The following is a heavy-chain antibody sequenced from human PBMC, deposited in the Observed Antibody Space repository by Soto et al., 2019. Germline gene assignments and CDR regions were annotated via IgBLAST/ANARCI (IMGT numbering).Heavy chain of an antibody. Sequence: GGSLRLSCADSGFSFSSYWMHWVRQAPGKGLVWVARIQSDGRRTNYADSVKGRFTISRDNAKNTLYLQMNSLSAEDTAVYYCARVDDSSGKHWFDPWGQGTLVTVSS. D-gene: IGHD3-22*01. CDR1: GFSFSSYW. J-gene: IGHJ5*02. CDR3: ARVDDSSGKHWFDP. CDR2: IQSDGRRT. V-gene: IGHV3-74*01.